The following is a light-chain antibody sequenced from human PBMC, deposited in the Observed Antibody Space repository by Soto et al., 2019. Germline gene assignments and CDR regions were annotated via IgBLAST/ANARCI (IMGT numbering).Light chain of an antibody. CDR3: QEYYSTPAWT. Sequence: DFVMTQSPDSLAVSLGERATINCKSSQSVLYSPNNKNYLAWYQQEPGQPPKLLIYWASTRESGVPDRFSGSGSGTDFTLTISSLQAEDVAVYYCQEYYSTPAWTFGQGTKVDIK. CDR2: WAS. CDR1: QSVLYSPNNKNY. J-gene: IGKJ1*01. V-gene: IGKV4-1*01.